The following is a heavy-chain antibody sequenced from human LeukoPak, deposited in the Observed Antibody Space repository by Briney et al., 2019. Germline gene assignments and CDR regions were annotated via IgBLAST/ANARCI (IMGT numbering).Heavy chain of an antibody. CDR2: IHYSGTT. Sequence: SETLSLTCTVSGGSISSGVYYWSWIRQHPGKGLEWIGYIHYSGTTYYNPSLRSRVTISVDTSKNQFSLKLSSVTAADTAVYYCARYPDTPGLEDYWGQGTLVTVSS. D-gene: IGHD3/OR15-3a*01. J-gene: IGHJ4*02. V-gene: IGHV4-31*03. CDR3: ARYPDTPGLEDY. CDR1: GGSISSGVYY.